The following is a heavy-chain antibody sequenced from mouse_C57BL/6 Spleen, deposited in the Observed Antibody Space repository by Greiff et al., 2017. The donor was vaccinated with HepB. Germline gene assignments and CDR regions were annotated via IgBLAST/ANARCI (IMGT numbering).Heavy chain of an antibody. D-gene: IGHD2-4*01. CDR1: GYTFTNYW. CDR2: IYPGGGYT. CDR3: ARSDYDPYYFDY. Sequence: VKLMESGAELVRPGTSVKMSCKASGYTFTNYWIGWAKQRPGHGLEWIGDIYPGGGYTNYNEKFKGKATLTADKSSSTAYMQFSSLTSEDSAIYYCARSDYDPYYFDYWGQGTTLTVSS. J-gene: IGHJ2*01. V-gene: IGHV1-63*01.